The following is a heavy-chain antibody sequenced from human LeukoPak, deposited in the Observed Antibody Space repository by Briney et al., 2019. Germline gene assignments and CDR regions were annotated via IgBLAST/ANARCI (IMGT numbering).Heavy chain of an antibody. CDR1: GFTFSSYS. CDR2: IISSRSYI. J-gene: IGHJ4*02. V-gene: IGHV3-21*01. CDR3: ARDPIGGVTAGGYFDY. Sequence: PEGPLRLSCTASGFTFSSYSMNWVRQATGKGLEWVSSIISSRSYIYYADSVKARFTISRDNAKNTLYLQMNSLIGEDTAVYYCARDPIGGVTAGGYFDYWGQGTLVTVSS. D-gene: IGHD2-21*02.